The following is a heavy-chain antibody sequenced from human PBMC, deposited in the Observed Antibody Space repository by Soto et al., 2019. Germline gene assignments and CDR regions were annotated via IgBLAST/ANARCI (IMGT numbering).Heavy chain of an antibody. D-gene: IGHD3-22*01. V-gene: IGHV1-2*04. J-gene: IGHJ6*02. CDR3: AGGDSSGYYNYYYYGMDV. CDR1: GYTFTGYY. CDR2: INPNSGGT. Sequence: ASVKVSCKASGYTFTGYYMHWVRQAPGQGLEWMGWINPNSGGTNYAQKFQGWVTMTRDTSISTAYMELSRLRSDDTAMYYCAGGDSSGYYNYYYYGMDVWGQGTRVTFS.